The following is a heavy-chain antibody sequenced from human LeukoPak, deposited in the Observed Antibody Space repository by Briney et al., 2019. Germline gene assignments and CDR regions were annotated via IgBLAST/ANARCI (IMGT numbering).Heavy chain of an antibody. V-gene: IGHV4-34*01. Sequence: SETLSLTCAVYGGSFSGYYWSWIRQPPGKGLEWIGEINHSGSTNYNPSLKSRVTISIDTFNNQFSLKLSSVTAADTAVYYCARDPHYDSSGYGIKDAFDIWGQGTMVTVSS. CDR3: ARDPHYDSSGYGIKDAFDI. CDR1: GGSFSGYY. CDR2: INHSGST. J-gene: IGHJ3*02. D-gene: IGHD3-22*01.